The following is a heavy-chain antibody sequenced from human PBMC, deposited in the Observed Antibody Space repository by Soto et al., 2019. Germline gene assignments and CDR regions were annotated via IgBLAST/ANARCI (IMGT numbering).Heavy chain of an antibody. Sequence: PGESLKISCKGSGYSFTSYWIGWVRQMPGKGLEWMGIIYPSDSYTNYSPSFQGHVTISADKSISTAYLQWSSLKASDTAMYYCASFVGLLEPHYYYYGMDVWGQGTTVTVSS. J-gene: IGHJ6*02. CDR3: ASFVGLLEPHYYYYGMDV. CDR2: IYPSDSYT. CDR1: GYSFTSYW. V-gene: IGHV5-10-1*01. D-gene: IGHD3-10*01.